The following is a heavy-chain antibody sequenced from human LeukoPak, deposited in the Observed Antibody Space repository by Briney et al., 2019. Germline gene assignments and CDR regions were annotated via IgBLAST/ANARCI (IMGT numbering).Heavy chain of an antibody. CDR3: AKDKLGGSSGYLGYFDY. Sequence: QPGGSLRLSCAASGFTFDDYAMHWVRQAPGKGLEWVSLISWDGGSTYYAGSVKGRFTISRDNSKNSLYLQMNSLRTEDTALYYCAKDKLGGSSGYLGYFDYWGQGTLVTVSS. CDR1: GFTFDDYA. J-gene: IGHJ4*02. CDR2: ISWDGGST. V-gene: IGHV3-43*02. D-gene: IGHD3-22*01.